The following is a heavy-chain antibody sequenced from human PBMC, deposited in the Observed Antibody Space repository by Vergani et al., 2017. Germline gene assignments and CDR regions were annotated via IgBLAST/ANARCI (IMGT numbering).Heavy chain of an antibody. Sequence: QVTLRESGPALVKPTQTLTLTCTFSGFSILTSEMCVSWIRQPPGKALEWLALIDWHDNKYFNTTLKTRLTISKDASKNQVVLTMTNMDPVDTATYYCARIRRRGRSGYDIFDFWGQGILVTVAS. J-gene: IGHJ4*02. CDR3: ARIRRRGRSGYDIFDF. CDR1: GFSILTSEMC. D-gene: IGHD5-12*01. V-gene: IGHV2-70*01. CDR2: IDWHDNK.